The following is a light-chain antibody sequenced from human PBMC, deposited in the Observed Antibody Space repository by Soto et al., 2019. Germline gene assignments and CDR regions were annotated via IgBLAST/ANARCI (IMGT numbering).Light chain of an antibody. J-gene: IGKJ2*01. CDR1: QSIGTY. CDR2: AAS. Sequence: DLQMTQSPSSLSASVGDRVTITCRASQSIGTYLNWYQKKPGKAPKLLIYAASSLQSGVPPRFSGSGSGTDFTLTISSLQPEDFATYYCQQSHTTLVTFGQGTKLEI. V-gene: IGKV1-39*01. CDR3: QQSHTTLVT.